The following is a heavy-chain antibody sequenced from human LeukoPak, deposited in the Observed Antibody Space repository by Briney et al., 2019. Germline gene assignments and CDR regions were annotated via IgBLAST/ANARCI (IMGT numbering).Heavy chain of an antibody. CDR3: AKEPDIVVAPAAFDY. Sequence: GGSLRLSCAASGFTFSTYAMSWVRQAPGKGLEWVSASGSGGSTYYADSVKGRFTISRDNSKNTLYLQMNSLRADDTAVYYCAKEPDIVVAPAAFDYWGQGTLVTVSS. D-gene: IGHD2-2*01. CDR1: GFTFSTYA. V-gene: IGHV3-23*01. CDR2: SGSGGST. J-gene: IGHJ4*02.